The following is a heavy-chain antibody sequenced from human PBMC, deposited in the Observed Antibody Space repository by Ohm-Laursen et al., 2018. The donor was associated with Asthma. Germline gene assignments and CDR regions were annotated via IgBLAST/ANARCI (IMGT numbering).Heavy chain of an antibody. CDR3: AKMIEDNWNDVLDY. CDR1: GFTFSPYS. D-gene: IGHD1-1*01. CDR2: ISKSTRTI. J-gene: IGHJ4*02. V-gene: IGHV3-48*01. Sequence: SLRLSCTAPGFTFSPYSMNWVRQAPGKGLEWVSYISKSTRTIKYADSVKGRFTISRDNAKNSLYLQMNSLRAEDTAVYYCAKMIEDNWNDVLDYWGQGTMVTVSS.